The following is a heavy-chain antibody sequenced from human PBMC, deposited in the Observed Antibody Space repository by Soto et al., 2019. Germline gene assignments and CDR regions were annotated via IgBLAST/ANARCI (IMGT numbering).Heavy chain of an antibody. CDR3: ARVYYGSSGSYYWFDP. V-gene: IGHV1-3*01. D-gene: IGHD3-22*01. Sequence: ASVKASCKAPGYTFTSYAMHWVRQAPGQRLEWLGWINAGNGNTKYSQNFQGRVTITRDTSASTAYMELSSLRSEDTAVYYCARVYYGSSGSYYWFDPWGQGTLVTVSS. CDR1: GYTFTSYA. CDR2: INAGNGNT. J-gene: IGHJ5*02.